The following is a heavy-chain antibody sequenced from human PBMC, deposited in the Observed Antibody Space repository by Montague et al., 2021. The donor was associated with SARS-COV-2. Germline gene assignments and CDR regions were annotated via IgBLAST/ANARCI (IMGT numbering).Heavy chain of an antibody. Sequence: IERKYTSGSTNYNPSLKIRVTLSVDTSNNQFSLKLSSVNAADTAVYYCARERGPYYFDSSGYNNAFFIGGQGTRGTVSS. D-gene: IGHD3-22*01. CDR2: KYTSGST. V-gene: IGHV4-4*07. CDR3: ARERGPYYFDSSGYNNAFFI. J-gene: IGHJ3*02.